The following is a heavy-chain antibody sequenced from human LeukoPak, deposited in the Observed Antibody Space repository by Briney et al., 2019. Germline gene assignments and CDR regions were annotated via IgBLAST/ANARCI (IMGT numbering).Heavy chain of an antibody. Sequence: ASVKVSCKASGYTFTSYDINWVRQATGQGLEWMGWMTPNSGNTGYAQKFQGRVTMTRNTSISTAYMELSSLRSEDPAVYYCAAETWTAKAFDIWGQGTMVTVSS. CDR3: AAETWTAKAFDI. D-gene: IGHD2-21*02. CDR2: MTPNSGNT. V-gene: IGHV1-8*01. J-gene: IGHJ3*02. CDR1: GYTFTSYD.